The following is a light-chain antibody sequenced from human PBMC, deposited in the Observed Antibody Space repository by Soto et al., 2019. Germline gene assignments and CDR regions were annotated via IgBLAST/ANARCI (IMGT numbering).Light chain of an antibody. Sequence: EIVVTQSPATLSVSPGERATLSCRASQSVSSNVAWYQQKPGQAPRLLIYGVSLRATGIPDRFSGSGSGTDFTLTISRLEPEDFAVYYCQQYGSSSFSFGGGTKVDI. J-gene: IGKJ4*01. CDR3: QQYGSSSFS. CDR1: QSVSSN. CDR2: GVS. V-gene: IGKV3-20*01.